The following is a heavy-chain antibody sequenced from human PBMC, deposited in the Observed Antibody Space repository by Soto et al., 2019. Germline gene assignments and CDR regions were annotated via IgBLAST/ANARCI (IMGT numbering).Heavy chain of an antibody. Sequence: SSETLSLTXAVYGGSISSYYWSWIRQPPGKGLEWIGYIYYSGSTNYNPSLKSRVTISVDTSKNQCSLKLSSVTAADTAVYYCARYDFFYYMDVWGKGTTVTV. CDR1: GGSISSYY. CDR3: ARYDFFYYMDV. V-gene: IGHV4-59*08. J-gene: IGHJ6*03. CDR2: IYYSGST. D-gene: IGHD3-3*01.